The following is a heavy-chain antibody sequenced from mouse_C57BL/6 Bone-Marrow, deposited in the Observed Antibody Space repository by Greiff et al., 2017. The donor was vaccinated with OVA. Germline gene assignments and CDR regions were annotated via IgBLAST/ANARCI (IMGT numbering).Heavy chain of an antibody. D-gene: IGHD2-2*01. Sequence: EVQVVESGGGLVKPGGSLKLSCAASGFTFSSYAMSWVRQTPEKRLEWVATISDGGSYTYYPDNVKGRFTISRDNAKNNLYLQMSHLKSEDTAMYYCARDGYYDGYWGQGTTLTVSS. CDR3: ARDGYYDGY. CDR2: ISDGGSYT. V-gene: IGHV5-4*01. J-gene: IGHJ2*01. CDR1: GFTFSSYA.